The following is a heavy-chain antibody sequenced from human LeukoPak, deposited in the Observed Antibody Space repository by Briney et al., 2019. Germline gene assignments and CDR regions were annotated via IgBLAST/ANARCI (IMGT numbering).Heavy chain of an antibody. Sequence: GGSLRLSCPASGFTVSSNYMTWVRQAPGKGLEWVSVIYSGGSGGSTYYAVSVKGRFTISRDNSKNTLYLQMNSLRAEDTAVYYCARTVSYPTDYWGQGTLVTVSS. CDR3: ARTVSYPTDY. CDR2: IYSGGSGGST. J-gene: IGHJ4*02. V-gene: IGHV3-53*01. CDR1: GFTVSSNY. D-gene: IGHD1-26*01.